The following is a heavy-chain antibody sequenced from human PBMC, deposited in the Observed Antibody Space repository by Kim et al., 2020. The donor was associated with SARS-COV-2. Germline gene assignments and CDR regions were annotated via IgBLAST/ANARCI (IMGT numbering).Heavy chain of an antibody. J-gene: IGHJ5*02. D-gene: IGHD6-6*01. V-gene: IGHV1-2*02. Sequence: ASVKVSCKASGYTFTGYYMHWVRQAPGQGLEWMGWINPNSGGTNYAQKFQGRVNMTRDTSISTAYMELSRLRSDDTAVYYCARGGRAARGSPTDNWFDPWGQGTLVTVSS. CDR1: GYTFTGYY. CDR3: ARGGRAARGSPTDNWFDP. CDR2: INPNSGGT.